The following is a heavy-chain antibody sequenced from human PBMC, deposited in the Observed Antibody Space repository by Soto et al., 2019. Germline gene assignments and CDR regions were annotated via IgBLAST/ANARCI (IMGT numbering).Heavy chain of an antibody. CDR3: AKDLMGSTVTTLKAYYYGMDV. V-gene: IGHV3-23*01. CDR1: GFTFSSYA. D-gene: IGHD4-17*01. J-gene: IGHJ6*02. CDR2: ISGSGGST. Sequence: EVQLLESGGGLVQPGGSLRLSCAASGFTFSSYAMSWVRQAPGTGLEWVSAISGSGGSTYYADSVKGRFTISRDNSKNTLYLQMNSLRAEDTAVYYCAKDLMGSTVTTLKAYYYGMDVWGQGTTVTVSS.